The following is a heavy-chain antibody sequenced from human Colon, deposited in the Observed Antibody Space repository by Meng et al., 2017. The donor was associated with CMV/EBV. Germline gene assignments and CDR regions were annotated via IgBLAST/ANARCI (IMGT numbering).Heavy chain of an antibody. V-gene: IGHV3-48*03. CDR1: GFTFSSYE. J-gene: IGHJ5*01. D-gene: IGHD6-19*01. Sequence: GGSLRLSCAASGFTFSSYEMNWVRQAPGKGLEWVSYISSSVSTIYYADSEKGRFTISRDNAKNSLYLQMNSLRAEDTAVYYCARDEYTSGWYDSWGQGTLVTVSS. CDR2: ISSSVSTI. CDR3: ARDEYTSGWYDS.